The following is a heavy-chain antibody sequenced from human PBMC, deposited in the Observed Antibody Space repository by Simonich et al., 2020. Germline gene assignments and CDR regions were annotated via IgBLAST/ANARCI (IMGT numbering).Heavy chain of an antibody. D-gene: IGHD7-27*01. CDR3: ARDRNWGWFDP. Sequence: QVQLVESGGGVVQPGRSLRLSCAASGFTFSRYAMHWVRQAPGKGLGWGAVISYDGSNNNYADSVKGRFTISRDNSKNPLYLQMNSLRAEDTAVYYCARDRNWGWFDPWGQGTLVTVSS. CDR2: ISYDGSNN. V-gene: IGHV3-30*07. J-gene: IGHJ5*02. CDR1: GFTFSRYA.